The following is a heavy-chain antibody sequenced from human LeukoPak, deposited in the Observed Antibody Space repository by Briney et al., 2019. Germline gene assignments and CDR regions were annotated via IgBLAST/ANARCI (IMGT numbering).Heavy chain of an antibody. CDR1: GFTFSDYA. CDR3: AKAHATGEGYYFYYMDV. Sequence: GGSLRLSCVASGFASGFTFSDYAVSWVRQAPGKGPEWVASINGRGGTTYYADSVKGRFTISRDNSKNTLYLQVNSLRADDTAIYRCAKAHATGEGYYFYYMDVWGKGTTVTVSS. V-gene: IGHV3-23*01. D-gene: IGHD7-27*01. J-gene: IGHJ6*03. CDR2: INGRGGTT.